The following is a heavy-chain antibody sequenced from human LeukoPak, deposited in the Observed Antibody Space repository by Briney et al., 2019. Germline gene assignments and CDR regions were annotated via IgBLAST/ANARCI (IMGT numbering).Heavy chain of an antibody. CDR3: ARGTLNIPGEHGAFDY. CDR2: ISSSDDTI. CDR1: GFTFSDYH. J-gene: IGHJ4*02. D-gene: IGHD1-14*01. V-gene: IGHV3-11*04. Sequence: GGSLRLSCAASGFTFSDYHMSWIRQAPGKGLEWLSYISSSDDTIYDADSVKGRFTISRDNAKNSLYLQMNSLRAEDTAVYYCARGTLNIPGEHGAFDYWGQGTLVTVSS.